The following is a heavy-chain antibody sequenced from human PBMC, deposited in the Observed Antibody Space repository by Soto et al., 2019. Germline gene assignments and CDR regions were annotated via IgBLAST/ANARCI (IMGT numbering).Heavy chain of an antibody. CDR2: IKQDGSEK. Sequence: GGSLRLSCAASGFTFSSYWMSWVRQAPGKGLEWVANIKQDGSEKYYVDSVKGRFTISRDNAKNSLYLQMNSLRAEDTAVDYCARVGEVDILGAYFDYWGQGTLVTVSS. CDR3: ARVGEVDILGAYFDY. V-gene: IGHV3-7*03. J-gene: IGHJ4*02. D-gene: IGHD3-10*01. CDR1: GFTFSSYW.